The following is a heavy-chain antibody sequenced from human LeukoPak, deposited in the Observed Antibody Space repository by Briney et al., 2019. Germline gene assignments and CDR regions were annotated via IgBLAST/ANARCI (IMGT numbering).Heavy chain of an antibody. Sequence: GGSLRLSCAASGFTFSSYAMHWVRQAPGKGLEYVSAISSNGGSTYYANSVKGRFTISRDNSKNTLYLQMGSLRAEDMAVYYCARDVGTWGQGTLVTVSS. CDR1: GFTFSSYA. V-gene: IGHV3-64*01. CDR2: ISSNGGST. D-gene: IGHD7-27*01. CDR3: ARDVGT. J-gene: IGHJ5*02.